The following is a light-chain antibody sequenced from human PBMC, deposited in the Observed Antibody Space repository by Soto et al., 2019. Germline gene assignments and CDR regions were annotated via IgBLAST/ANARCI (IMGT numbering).Light chain of an antibody. CDR3: QQYIDSPRT. CDR1: QTVNRNY. J-gene: IGKJ1*01. CDR2: GVS. V-gene: IGKV3-20*01. Sequence: EIVLTQSPGTLALSPGDGATLSCRASQTVNRNYLAWYHQRPGQPPRLLIYGVSNRASGVPDRFSGGGSRTEFTLTIVRLEPDDFGVYYCQQYIDSPRTFGQGTKVEVK.